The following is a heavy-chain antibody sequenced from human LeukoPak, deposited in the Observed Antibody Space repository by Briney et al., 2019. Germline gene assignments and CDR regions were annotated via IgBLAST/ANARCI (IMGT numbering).Heavy chain of an antibody. CDR1: GYTFTSYD. Sequence: ASVKVSCKASGYTFTSYDINWVRQAPGQGLEWMGWMNPNSGNTGYAQKFQGRVTMTRNTSISTAYMELSSLRSEDTAVYYCAREGVHDYYYYGMDVWGQGTTVTVSS. J-gene: IGHJ6*02. CDR3: AREGVHDYYYYGMDV. CDR2: MNPNSGNT. D-gene: IGHD5/OR15-5a*01. V-gene: IGHV1-8*01.